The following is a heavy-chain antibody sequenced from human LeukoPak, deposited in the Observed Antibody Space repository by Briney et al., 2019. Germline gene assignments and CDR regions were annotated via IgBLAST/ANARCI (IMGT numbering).Heavy chain of an antibody. Sequence: PGGSLRLSCAASGFTFSSYAMSWVRQAPGKGLEWVSGISGSGSSTYYADSVKGRFASSRDNSKNTLYLQMNSLRADDTAVYYCAKGTGYLLLCLDCWGQGTLVTVSS. D-gene: IGHD2-2*01. CDR1: GFTFSSYA. CDR3: AKGTGYLLLCLDC. V-gene: IGHV3-23*01. J-gene: IGHJ4*02. CDR2: ISGSGSST.